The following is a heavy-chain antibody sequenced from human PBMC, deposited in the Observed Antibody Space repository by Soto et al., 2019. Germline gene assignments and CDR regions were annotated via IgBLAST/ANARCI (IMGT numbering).Heavy chain of an antibody. J-gene: IGHJ3*02. V-gene: IGHV4-39*01. D-gene: IGHD4-17*01. CDR2: IYYSGST. CDR1: GGSISSSSYY. Sequence: SETLSLTCTVSGGSISSSSYYWGWIRQPPGKGLEWIGSIYYSGSTYYNPSLKSRVTISVDTSKNQFSLKLSSVTAADTAVYYCARRSNNDYGDYEYAFDIWGQGTMVTVSS. CDR3: ARRSNNDYGDYEYAFDI.